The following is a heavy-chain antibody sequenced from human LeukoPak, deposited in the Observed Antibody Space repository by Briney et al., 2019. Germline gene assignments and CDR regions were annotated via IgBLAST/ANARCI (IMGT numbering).Heavy chain of an antibody. Sequence: GASVKVSCKASGGTFSSYAISWVQQAPGQGLEWMGRIIPIFGTANYAQKFQGRVTITTDESTSTAYMELSSLRSEDTAVYYCASGEWYFDYWGQGTLVTVSS. D-gene: IGHD3-3*01. CDR3: ASGEWYFDY. V-gene: IGHV1-69*05. CDR2: IIPIFGTA. CDR1: GGTFSSYA. J-gene: IGHJ4*02.